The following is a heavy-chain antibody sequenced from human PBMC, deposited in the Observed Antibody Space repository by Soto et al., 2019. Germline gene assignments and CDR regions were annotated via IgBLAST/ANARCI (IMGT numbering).Heavy chain of an antibody. D-gene: IGHD1-26*01. CDR3: ARDHAIVGATDAFDI. J-gene: IGHJ3*02. CDR2: INAGNGNT. Sequence: AASVKVSCKASGYTFTSYAMHWVRQAPGQRLEWMGWINAGNGNTKYSQKFQGRVTITRDTSASTAYMELSSLRSEDTAVYYCARDHAIVGATDAFDIWGQGTMVTVSS. V-gene: IGHV1-3*01. CDR1: GYTFTSYA.